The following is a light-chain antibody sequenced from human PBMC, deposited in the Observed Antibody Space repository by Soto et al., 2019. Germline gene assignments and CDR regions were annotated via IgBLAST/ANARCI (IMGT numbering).Light chain of an antibody. Sequence: EIVLTQSPGTLSLSPGERVTLSCRASQSVSSSYLAWYQQKPGQAPRLLIYGASSRATGIPDRFSGSGSGTDFTLTINRLEPEDFAVYYCQQYGSSSYTFGQGTKLEIK. V-gene: IGKV3-20*01. CDR3: QQYGSSSYT. J-gene: IGKJ2*01. CDR1: QSVSSSY. CDR2: GAS.